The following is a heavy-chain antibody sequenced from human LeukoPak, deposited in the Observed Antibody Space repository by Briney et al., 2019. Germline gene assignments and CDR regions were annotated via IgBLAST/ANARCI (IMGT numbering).Heavy chain of an antibody. CDR2: IRYDGSNK. CDR3: AKELQTGTTTDY. Sequence: GGSLRLSCAASGFTFSTYGMHWVRQAPGKGLEWVAFIRYDGSNKYYADSVKGRFTISRDNSKNTLYLQMNSLRAEDTAVYYCAKELQTGTTTDYWGQGTLVTVSS. CDR1: GFTFSTYG. J-gene: IGHJ4*02. V-gene: IGHV3-30*02. D-gene: IGHD1-7*01.